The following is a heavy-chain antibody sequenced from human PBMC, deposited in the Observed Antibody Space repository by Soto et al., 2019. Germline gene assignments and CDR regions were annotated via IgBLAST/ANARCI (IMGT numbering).Heavy chain of an antibody. CDR1: GGTFSSYA. CDR3: ARRGRTYYDFCSGPPQLYYGMDV. D-gene: IGHD3-3*01. CDR2: IIPIFGTA. V-gene: IGHV1-69*13. Sequence: SVKVSCKASGGTFSSYAISWVRQAPGQGLEWMGGIIPIFGTANYAQKFQGRVTITADESTSTAYMELSSLRSEDTAVYYCARRGRTYYDFCSGPPQLYYGMDVWGKGTKATVSS. J-gene: IGHJ6*04.